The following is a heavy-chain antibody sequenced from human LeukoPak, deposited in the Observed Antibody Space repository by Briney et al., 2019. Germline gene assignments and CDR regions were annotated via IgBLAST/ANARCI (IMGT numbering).Heavy chain of an antibody. CDR1: GFTFSNYA. Sequence: GGSLRLSCEASGFTFSNYAIHWVRQGPGKGLEWVAAISSGGSDKFYADSVKGRFTVSRDNSKNTLYLQMNSLRADDTAVYYCARDCCGEWYFFDSWGQGTLITVSS. CDR3: ARDCCGEWYFFDS. V-gene: IGHV3-30-3*01. J-gene: IGHJ4*02. CDR2: ISSGGSDK. D-gene: IGHD3-10*01.